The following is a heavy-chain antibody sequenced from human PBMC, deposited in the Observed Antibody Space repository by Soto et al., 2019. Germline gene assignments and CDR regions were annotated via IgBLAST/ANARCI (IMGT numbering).Heavy chain of an antibody. Sequence: EVQLVETGGGLIQPGGSLRLSCAASGFTVSSNYMSWVRQAPGKGLEWVSVIYSGGSTYYADSVKGRFTISRDNSKNTLYLQMNSLRAEDTAVYYCARDVWVPHYYGMDVWGQGTTVTVSS. D-gene: IGHD1-26*01. CDR2: IYSGGST. J-gene: IGHJ6*02. CDR3: ARDVWVPHYYGMDV. V-gene: IGHV3-53*02. CDR1: GFTVSSNY.